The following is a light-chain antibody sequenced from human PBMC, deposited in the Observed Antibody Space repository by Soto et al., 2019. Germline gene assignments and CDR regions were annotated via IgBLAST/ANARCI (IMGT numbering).Light chain of an antibody. CDR2: WAS. V-gene: IGKV4-1*01. CDR3: QQYYSTPYT. J-gene: IGKJ2*01. Sequence: DIVMTQSPDSLAVSLGEGATINCKSSQSVLYNSNNKNYLTWYQQKPGQPPKLLISWASTRESGVPDRFSGSGSGTDFTLTISSLRAEDVAVYYCQQYYSTPYTFGQGTKLEIK. CDR1: QSVLYNSNNKNY.